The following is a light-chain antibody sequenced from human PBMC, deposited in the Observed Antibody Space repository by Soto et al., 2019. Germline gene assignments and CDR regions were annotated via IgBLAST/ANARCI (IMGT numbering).Light chain of an antibody. CDR1: QSISSY. J-gene: IGKJ3*01. Sequence: DIRMTQSPSSLSASVGDRVTITCRASQSISSYLNWYQQKPGKAPKLLIYAASSLQSGVPSRFSGSGSGTDFTLTISSLQPEDFATYYCQQSYSTLTFGPGTKADIK. CDR2: AAS. V-gene: IGKV1-39*01. CDR3: QQSYSTLT.